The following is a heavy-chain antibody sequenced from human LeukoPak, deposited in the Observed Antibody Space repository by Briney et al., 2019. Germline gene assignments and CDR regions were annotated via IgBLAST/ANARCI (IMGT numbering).Heavy chain of an antibody. V-gene: IGHV3-23*01. CDR3: AKRGNPAVGHHYLDV. J-gene: IGHJ6*03. CDR2: FDTGFGT. Sequence: GGSLKLSCAASGFTFSTASLHWVRQAPGRGLEWVSAFDTGFGTYYPDSLKGRFTTSRDNSKNTLYLQMNSLGAEDTAVYYCAKRGNPAVGHHYLDVWGEGTTVSVSS. D-gene: IGHD2-2*01. CDR1: GFTFSTAS.